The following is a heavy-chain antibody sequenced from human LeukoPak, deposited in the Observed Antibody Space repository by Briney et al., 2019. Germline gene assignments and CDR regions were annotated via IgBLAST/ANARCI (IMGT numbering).Heavy chain of an antibody. Sequence: GGSLRLSCTAPGFILARHAMSWVRQAPGKGLEWVSTISISGGSTYYADSVKGRFTISRDNSNNTMYLQMYSLRADDTAIYFCAKDGARYGSGSYFYGDSWGQGTLVSVS. CDR2: ISISGGST. D-gene: IGHD3-10*01. V-gene: IGHV3-23*01. CDR1: GFILARHA. J-gene: IGHJ4*02. CDR3: AKDGARYGSGSYFYGDS.